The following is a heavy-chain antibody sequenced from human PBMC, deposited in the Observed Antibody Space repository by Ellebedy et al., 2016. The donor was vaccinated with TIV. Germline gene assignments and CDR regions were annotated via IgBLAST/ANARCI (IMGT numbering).Heavy chain of an antibody. V-gene: IGHV4-39*07. CDR1: GGSIGSSSYN. D-gene: IGHD2-2*01. CDR2: VYYSGST. Sequence: SETLSLXXTVSGGSIGSSSYNWGWIRQSPGKGLEWIGSVYYSGSTYYNPSLKSRVTISVDTSKNQFSLKLSSVTAADTAVYYCARVVVVPAASLYYFDYWGQGTLVTVSS. J-gene: IGHJ4*02. CDR3: ARVVVVPAASLYYFDY.